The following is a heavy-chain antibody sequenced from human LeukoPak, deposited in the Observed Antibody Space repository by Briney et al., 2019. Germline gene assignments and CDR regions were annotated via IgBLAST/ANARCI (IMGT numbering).Heavy chain of an antibody. CDR2: INSDGSST. CDR1: GFTFSSYW. D-gene: IGHD2/OR15-2a*01. Sequence: TGGSLRLSCAASGFTFSSYWMHWVRQAPGKGLVWVSRINSDGSSTSYADSVKGRFTIARDDARKTLYLQMNSLRAEDTAVYYCLTIVETTFDAFDIWGQGTMVTVSS. J-gene: IGHJ3*02. V-gene: IGHV3-74*01. CDR3: LTIVETTFDAFDI.